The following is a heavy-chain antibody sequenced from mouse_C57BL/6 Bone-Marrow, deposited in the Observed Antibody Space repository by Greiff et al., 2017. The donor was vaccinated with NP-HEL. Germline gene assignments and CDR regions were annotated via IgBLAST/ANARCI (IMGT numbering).Heavy chain of an antibody. CDR2: INPGSGGT. CDR1: GYAFPNYL. Sequence: VQLQQSGAELVRPGTSVKVSCKASGYAFPNYLIEWVKQRPGQGLEWIGVINPGSGGTNYNEKFKGKATLTADKSSSTAYMQLSSLTSEDSAVYFCARTAQATSWFAYWGQGTLVIVSA. V-gene: IGHV1-54*01. CDR3: ARTAQATSWFAY. J-gene: IGHJ3*01. D-gene: IGHD3-2*02.